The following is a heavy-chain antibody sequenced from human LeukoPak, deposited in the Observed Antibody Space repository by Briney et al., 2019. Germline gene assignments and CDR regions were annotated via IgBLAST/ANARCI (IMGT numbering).Heavy chain of an antibody. CDR2: ITGITGTT. D-gene: IGHD1-1*01. CDR1: GFTFSGYG. J-gene: IGHJ4*02. V-gene: IGHV3-23*01. Sequence: GGSLRLSCAASGFTFSGYGMSWVRQAPGKGLEWVSAITGITGTTYYADSVKGRFTISRDNSKNTLYLQMNSLRLEDTAVYYCARKSGDIDCWGQGTLVTVSS. CDR3: ARKSGDIDC.